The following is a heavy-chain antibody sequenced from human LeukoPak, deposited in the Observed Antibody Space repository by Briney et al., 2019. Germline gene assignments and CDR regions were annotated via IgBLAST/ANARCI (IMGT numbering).Heavy chain of an antibody. V-gene: IGHV1-69*13. J-gene: IGHJ4*02. CDR2: IIPIFGTA. Sequence: ASVKVSCKASGGTSSSYAISWVRQAPGQGLEWMGGIIPIFGTANYAQKFQGRVTITADESTSTAYMELSSLRSEDTAVYYCARPQYYDFWSGYCPFDYWGQGTLVTVSS. D-gene: IGHD3-3*01. CDR3: ARPQYYDFWSGYCPFDY. CDR1: GGTSSSYA.